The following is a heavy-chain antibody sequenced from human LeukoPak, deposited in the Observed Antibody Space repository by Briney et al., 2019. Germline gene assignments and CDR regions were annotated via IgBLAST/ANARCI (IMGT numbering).Heavy chain of an antibody. CDR3: ARHVSRFFDWSGYYMDV. J-gene: IGHJ6*03. D-gene: IGHD3-9*01. CDR2: IYYSGRT. CDR1: GDSISSSSYY. V-gene: IGHV4-39*01. Sequence: SETLSLTCTVSGDSISSSSYYWGWIRQPPGEGLEWIGNIYYSGRTDYSPSLKSRLTMSVDTSNNQFSLKLSSVTAADTAVYYCARHVSRFFDWSGYYMDVWGKGTTITVSS.